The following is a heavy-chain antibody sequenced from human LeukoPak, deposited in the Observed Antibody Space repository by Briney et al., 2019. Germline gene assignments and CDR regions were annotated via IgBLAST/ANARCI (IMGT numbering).Heavy chain of an antibody. D-gene: IGHD3-22*01. CDR3: ASQRAYYYDSSGMLGRDY. Sequence: PGGSLRLSCAASGFTFSSYSMNWVRQAPGKGLEWVSSISSSSSYIYYADSVKGRFTISRDNAKNSLYLQMNSLRAEDTAVYYCASQRAYYYDSSGMLGRDYWGQGTLVTVSS. CDR2: ISSSSSYI. CDR1: GFTFSSYS. V-gene: IGHV3-21*01. J-gene: IGHJ4*02.